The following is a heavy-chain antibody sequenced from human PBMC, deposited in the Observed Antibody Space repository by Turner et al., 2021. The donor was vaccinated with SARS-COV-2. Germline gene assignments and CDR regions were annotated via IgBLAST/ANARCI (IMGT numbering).Heavy chain of an antibody. CDR3: ATVPVVPAAIGYYYYYGMDV. D-gene: IGHD2-2*02. J-gene: IGHJ6*02. CDR1: GYTLTEFS. V-gene: IGHV1-24*01. Sequence: QVQLVQSGAEVKKPGASVKVSCKVSGYTLTEFSMHWVRQAPGKGLEWMGAFDPEDGETIYAQKFQGRASMTEDTSTDTAYMELSSLRSEDTAVYYCATVPVVPAAIGYYYYYGMDVWGQGTTVTVSS. CDR2: FDPEDGET.